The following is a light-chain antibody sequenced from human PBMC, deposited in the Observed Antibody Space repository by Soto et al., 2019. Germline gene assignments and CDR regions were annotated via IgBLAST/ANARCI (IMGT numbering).Light chain of an antibody. Sequence: QSALTQPAYVSGSPGQSITISCTGTSSDVGGYNYVSWYQQHPGKAPKLMIYEVSNRPSGVSNLFSGSKSCNTASLTISGLQAEDEADYYGSSYTSSSTRVFGGGTKLTVL. CDR3: SSYTSSSTRV. V-gene: IGLV2-14*01. J-gene: IGLJ3*02. CDR1: SSDVGGYNY. CDR2: EVS.